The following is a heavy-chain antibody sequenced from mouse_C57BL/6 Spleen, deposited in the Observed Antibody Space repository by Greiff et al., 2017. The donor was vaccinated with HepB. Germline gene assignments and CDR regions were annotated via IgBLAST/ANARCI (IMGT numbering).Heavy chain of an antibody. D-gene: IGHD2-5*01. CDR2: ISDGGSYT. J-gene: IGHJ2*01. Sequence: DVHLVESGGGLVKPGGSLKLSCAASGFTFSSYAMSWVRQTTEKRLEWVATISDGGSYTYYPDNVKGRCTISRDNAKNNLYLQMSHLKSEDTAMYYCARDNYSIFYFDYWGQGTTLTVSS. CDR3: ARDNYSIFYFDY. CDR1: GFTFSSYA. V-gene: IGHV5-4*01.